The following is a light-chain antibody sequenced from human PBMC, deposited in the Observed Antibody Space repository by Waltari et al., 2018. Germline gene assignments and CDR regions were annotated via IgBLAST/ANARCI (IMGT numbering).Light chain of an antibody. CDR2: GTS. CDR1: QTISSIS. Sequence: EIVLTQSPGTLSLSPGEGAALSCRARQTISSISLTWYQQKPGQAPSLLIYGTSSRATGIADRFSGSWSGTDFTLTIRRLDPEDFAVYYCQQYDGSTVTFGGGTKVEVK. J-gene: IGKJ4*01. CDR3: QQYDGSTVT. V-gene: IGKV3-20*01.